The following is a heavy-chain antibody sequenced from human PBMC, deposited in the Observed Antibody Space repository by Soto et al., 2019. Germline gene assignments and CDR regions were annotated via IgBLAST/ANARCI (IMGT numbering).Heavy chain of an antibody. CDR2: CYYTGST. CDR3: ARERTHRPGFDY. J-gene: IGHJ4*02. Sequence: TLSLTCTVSLGSITDYYWSWIRQPPGKGLAGIGCCYYTGSTNYILSLKSRVTISVLTCKNQFYLTLSSATAADTAVCYCARERTHRPGFDYWGQGTLVTVSS. V-gene: IGHV4-59*01. CDR1: LGSITDYY. D-gene: IGHD7-27*01.